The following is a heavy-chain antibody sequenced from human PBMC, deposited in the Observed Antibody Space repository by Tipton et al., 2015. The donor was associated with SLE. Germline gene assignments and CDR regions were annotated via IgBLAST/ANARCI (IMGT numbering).Heavy chain of an antibody. Sequence: SLRLSCAASGFTFSSYGMHWVRQAPGKGLEYVSAISSNGGSTYYADSVKGRFTISRDNSKNTLYLQMNSLRAEDTAVYYCAKNPSDGYSYGEIDYWGQGTLVTVSS. CDR3: AKNPSDGYSYGEIDY. D-gene: IGHD5-18*01. CDR2: ISSNGGST. CDR1: GFTFSSYG. J-gene: IGHJ4*02. V-gene: IGHV3-64*04.